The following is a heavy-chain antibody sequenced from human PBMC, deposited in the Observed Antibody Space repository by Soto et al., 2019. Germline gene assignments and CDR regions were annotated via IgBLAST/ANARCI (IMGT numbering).Heavy chain of an antibody. J-gene: IGHJ6*02. CDR3: ARHGDIVVVPAAPANYYYYYGMDV. D-gene: IGHD2-2*01. CDR2: IYPGDSDT. Sequence: PGASLKISCKGSGYSFTSYWIGWVRQMPGKGLEWMGIIYPGDSDTRYSPSFQGQVTISADKSISTAYLQWSSLKASDTAMYYCARHGDIVVVPAAPANYYYYYGMDVWGQGTAVTVSS. V-gene: IGHV5-51*01. CDR1: GYSFTSYW.